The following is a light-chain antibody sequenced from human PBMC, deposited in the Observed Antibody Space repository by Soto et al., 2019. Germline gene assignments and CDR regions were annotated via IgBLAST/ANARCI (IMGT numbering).Light chain of an antibody. Sequence: EIVLTQSPGTLSLSPGKRATLSCRASQSISSSYLAWYQQRPGQAPRLLIYGASSRVTGIPDRFSGSGSGTEFTLTISRLEPEDFAVYYCQQYGSSSWTFGQGTKVEIK. V-gene: IGKV3-20*01. CDR3: QQYGSSSWT. CDR1: QSISSSY. J-gene: IGKJ1*01. CDR2: GAS.